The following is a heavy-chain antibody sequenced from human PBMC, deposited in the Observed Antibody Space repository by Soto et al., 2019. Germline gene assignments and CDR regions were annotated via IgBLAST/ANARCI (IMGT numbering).Heavy chain of an antibody. CDR1: GFTFSDYS. Sequence: LRLSCAASGFTFSDYSMNWVRQAPGKGLEWVSYISRSGSDIYYADSVKGRFTISRDNAKNSLYLQMNSLRAEDTAVYYCARERNDSSGYYYVDAFDIWGQGTMVTVSS. J-gene: IGHJ3*02. CDR3: ARERNDSSGYYYVDAFDI. D-gene: IGHD3-22*01. V-gene: IGHV3-11*04. CDR2: ISRSGSDI.